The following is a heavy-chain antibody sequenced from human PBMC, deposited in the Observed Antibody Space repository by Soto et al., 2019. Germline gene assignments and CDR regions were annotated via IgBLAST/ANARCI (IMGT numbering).Heavy chain of an antibody. J-gene: IGHJ3*02. CDR1: GFTFSTYA. CDR3: AKVLRGGYCGSGGCKLNAFDI. CDR2: ISSNGGTT. V-gene: IGHV3-23*01. Sequence: GGSLRLSSAASGFTFSTYAMNWVRQAPGRGLEWVSGISSNGGTTYYADSVKGRFTISRDNSNDTLYLQMNSLRAEDTAIYYYAKVLRGGYCGSGGCKLNAFDIWGQGTMVTVSS. D-gene: IGHD2-15*01.